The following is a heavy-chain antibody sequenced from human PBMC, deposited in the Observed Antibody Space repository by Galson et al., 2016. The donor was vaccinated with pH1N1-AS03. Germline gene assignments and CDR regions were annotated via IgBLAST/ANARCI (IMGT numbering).Heavy chain of an antibody. CDR1: GFSITDYS. CDR3: TRELFGFGDPRGSRYGMDV. D-gene: IGHD3-16*01. V-gene: IGHV3-30*04. CDR2: ISYDVVTK. Sequence: SLRLSCAASGFSITDYSIHWVRQAPGKGLEWVAVISYDVVTKFYTDSVKGHFTISRDNSENTVFLQMDSLRVEDTAVYYCTRELFGFGDPRGSRYGMDVWGQGTTVTVSS. J-gene: IGHJ6*02.